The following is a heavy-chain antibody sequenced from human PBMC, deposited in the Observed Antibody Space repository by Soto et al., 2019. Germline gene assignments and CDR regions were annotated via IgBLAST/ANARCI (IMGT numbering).Heavy chain of an antibody. V-gene: IGHV2-5*02. CDR1: GFSLNTRDVG. D-gene: IGHD3-16*01. CDR2: VYWDDDK. CDR3: AHCRGGVASF. J-gene: IGHJ4*02. Sequence: QITLNESGPALVKPTQTLTLTCTFSGFSLNTRDVGVGWIRQPPGKALELLGVVYWDDDKTYSPSLKSRLTITKDTPKNQVVLRMTKMDPVDTATYYCAHCRGGVASFWGQGTLVTVSS.